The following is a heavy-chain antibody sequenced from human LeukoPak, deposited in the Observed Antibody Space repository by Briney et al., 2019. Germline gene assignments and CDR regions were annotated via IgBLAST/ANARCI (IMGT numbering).Heavy chain of an antibody. D-gene: IGHD2-8*01. Sequence: PSETLSLTCAVSGYFISTGYYWGWIRQPPGKGLEWIGSLYHSGSTYYNPSLKSRVTISVDTSKNHFSLKLSSVTAADTAVYYCARDTYCTNGVCYHDYWGQGTLVTVSS. CDR2: LYHSGST. V-gene: IGHV4-38-2*02. J-gene: IGHJ4*02. CDR1: GYFISTGYY. CDR3: ARDTYCTNGVCYHDY.